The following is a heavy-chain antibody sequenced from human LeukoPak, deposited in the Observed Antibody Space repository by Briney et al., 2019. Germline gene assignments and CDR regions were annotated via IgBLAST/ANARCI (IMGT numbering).Heavy chain of an antibody. CDR3: AKDPGYQVVYCFDY. Sequence: GGSLRLSCAASGFTFSSYSMSWVRQAPGKGLEWVSGISGSGGSTDYAASVKGRFTISRDNSKNTLYLRMNSLRVEDTAVYYCAKDPGYQVVYCFDYWGQGTLVTVSS. D-gene: IGHD2-2*01. CDR2: ISGSGGST. V-gene: IGHV3-23*01. J-gene: IGHJ4*02. CDR1: GFTFSSYS.